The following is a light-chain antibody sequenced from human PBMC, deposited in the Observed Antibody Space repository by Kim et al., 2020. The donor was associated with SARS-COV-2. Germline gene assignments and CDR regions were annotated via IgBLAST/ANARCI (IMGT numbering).Light chain of an antibody. CDR2: EVN. V-gene: IGLV2-23*02. Sequence: SITIACTGPSSDVGSYNLVSWYQHHPGKVPKVVIYEVNKRPSGVSYRFSGSKSGNTASLTISGLQAEDEADYYCCAYAPSSTFVLFGGGTKLTVL. CDR1: SSDVGSYNL. J-gene: IGLJ3*02. CDR3: CAYAPSSTFVL.